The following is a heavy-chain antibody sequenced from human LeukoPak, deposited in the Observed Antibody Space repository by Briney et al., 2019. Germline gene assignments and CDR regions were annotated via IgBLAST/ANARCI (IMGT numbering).Heavy chain of an antibody. D-gene: IGHD6-13*01. CDR1: GFTFSSYS. CDR2: ISSSSSYI. Sequence: GGSLRLSCAASGFTFSSYSMNWVRQAPGKGLEWVSSISSSSSYIYYADSVKGRFTISRDNAKNSLYLQMNSLRGEDTAVYYCAKRMGPSIAATDLDYWGQGTLVTVSS. CDR3: AKRMGPSIAATDLDY. V-gene: IGHV3-21*01. J-gene: IGHJ4*02.